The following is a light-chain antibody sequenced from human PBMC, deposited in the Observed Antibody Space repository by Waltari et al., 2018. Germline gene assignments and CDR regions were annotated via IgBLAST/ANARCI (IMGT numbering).Light chain of an antibody. CDR3: QHYNTYPWA. CDR1: QSLSTW. J-gene: IGKJ1*01. CDR2: KSS. Sequence: DIQMTQSPSTLSASVGDRVPITCRASQSLSTWLAWYQQKPGKAPKVLIYKSSSLESGVPRRFSGSGSGTEFTLTINSLQPDDFATYYCQHYNTYPWAFGQGTKVEI. V-gene: IGKV1-5*03.